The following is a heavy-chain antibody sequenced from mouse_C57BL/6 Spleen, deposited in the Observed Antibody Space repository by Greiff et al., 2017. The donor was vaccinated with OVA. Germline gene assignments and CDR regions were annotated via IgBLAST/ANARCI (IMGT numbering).Heavy chain of an antibody. J-gene: IGHJ2*01. CDR2: IDPETGGT. CDR1: GYTFTDYE. Sequence: QVQLQQSGAELVRPGASVTLSCKASGYTFTDYEMHWVKQTPVHGLEWIGAIDPETGGTAYNQKFKGKAILTADKSSSTAYMGLRSLTSKDSAVYYCTRGVTSDYWGQGTTLTVSS. V-gene: IGHV1-15*01. CDR3: TRGVTSDY. D-gene: IGHD2-2*01.